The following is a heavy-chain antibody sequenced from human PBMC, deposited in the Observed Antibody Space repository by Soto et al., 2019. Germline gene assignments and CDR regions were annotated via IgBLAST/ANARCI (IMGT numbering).Heavy chain of an antibody. J-gene: IGHJ3*02. CDR3: ARGNVDTDRVIGAFDI. D-gene: IGHD5-18*01. Sequence: QVQLVQSGAEVKKPGSSVKVSCKASGGTFSNYAISWVRQAPGQGLEWMGGIIPIFGTTNYAQKFQGRVTITADEPTSTAYMEMSSLRSEYTAVYYCARGNVDTDRVIGAFDIWGQGTMVTVSS. CDR1: GGTFSNYA. CDR2: IIPIFGTT. V-gene: IGHV1-69*01.